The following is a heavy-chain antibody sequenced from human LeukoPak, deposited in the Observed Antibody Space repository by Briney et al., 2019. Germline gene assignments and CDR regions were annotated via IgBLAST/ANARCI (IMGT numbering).Heavy chain of an antibody. CDR3: ASYESSSYYHYFAY. D-gene: IGHD3-22*01. CDR2: ISGSGGST. J-gene: IGHJ4*02. CDR1: GFTFRSYA. V-gene: IGHV3-23*01. Sequence: PGGSLRLSCAASGFTFRSYAMSWVRQAPGTGLEWVSAISGSGGSTYYADSVKGRFTMSRDNSKNTLYLQMNSLRAEDTAVYYCASYESSSYYHYFAYWGQGTLVTVSS.